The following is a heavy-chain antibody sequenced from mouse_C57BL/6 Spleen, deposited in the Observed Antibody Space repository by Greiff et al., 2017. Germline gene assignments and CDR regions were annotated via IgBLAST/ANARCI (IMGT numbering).Heavy chain of an antibody. CDR3: ARHYDGSSRTWFAY. D-gene: IGHD1-1*01. V-gene: IGHV1-55*01. Sequence: VQLQQPGAELVKPGASVKMSCKASGYTFTSYWITWVKQRPGQGLEWIGDIYPGSGSTNYNEKFKSKATLTVDTSSGTAYMQLSSLTSEDSAVYYCARHYDGSSRTWFAYWGQGTLVTVSA. CDR2: IYPGSGST. CDR1: GYTFTSYW. J-gene: IGHJ3*01.